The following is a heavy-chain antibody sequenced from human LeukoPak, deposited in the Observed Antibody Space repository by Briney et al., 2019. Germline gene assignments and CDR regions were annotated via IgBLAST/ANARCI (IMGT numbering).Heavy chain of an antibody. CDR3: ARFSSGCSTSSCYLTY. CDR2: IHDTGST. D-gene: IGHD2-2*01. V-gene: IGHV4-59*11. J-gene: IGHJ4*02. CDR1: GGSLSNHY. Sequence: PSETLCLTCSVSGGSLSNHYWSWIRQPPGKGLELIGHIHDTGSTFYNPSLRGRVTISLDTSNKQFSLKLTSMTAADTAVYYCARFSSGCSTSSCYLTYWGQGTLVTVS.